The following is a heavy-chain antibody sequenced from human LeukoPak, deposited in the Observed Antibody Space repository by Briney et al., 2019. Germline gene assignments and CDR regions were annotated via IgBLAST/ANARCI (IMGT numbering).Heavy chain of an antibody. J-gene: IGHJ4*02. CDR2: IWYDGSNK. CDR3: ARGGGVLGYCSSTSCPLGY. V-gene: IGHV3-33*01. D-gene: IGHD2-2*01. Sequence: GGSLRLSCAASGFTFSSYGMHWVRQAPGKGLEWVAVIWYDGSNKYYADSVKGRFTISRDNSKNTLYLQMNSLRAEDTAVYHCARGGGVLGYCSSTSCPLGYWGQGTLVTVSS. CDR1: GFTFSSYG.